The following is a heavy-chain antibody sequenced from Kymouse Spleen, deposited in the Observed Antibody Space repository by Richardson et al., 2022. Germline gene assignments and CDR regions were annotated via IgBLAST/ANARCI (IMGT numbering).Heavy chain of an antibody. CDR1: GGSFSGYY. CDR2: INHSGST. V-gene: IGHV4-34*01. D-gene: IGHD1-7*01. CDR3: ARGLNWNYDY. J-gene: IGHJ4*02. Sequence: QVQLQQWGAGLLKPSETLSLTCAVYGGSFSGYYWSWIRQPPGKGLEWIGEINHSGSTNYNPSLKSRVTISVDTSKNQFSLKLSSVTAADTAVYYCARGLNWNYDYWGQGTLVTVSS.